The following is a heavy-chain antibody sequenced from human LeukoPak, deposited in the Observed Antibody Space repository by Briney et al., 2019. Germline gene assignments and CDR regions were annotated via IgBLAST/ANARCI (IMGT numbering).Heavy chain of an antibody. J-gene: IGHJ4*02. CDR2: MHHSGSP. CDR3: ARRCSDFWSGCCFEH. Sequence: SETLSLTCAVSGYSISSGYYWGWVRQPPGKGLEWIGSMHHSGSPYYNPSLKSRVTMSVDTSKNQFSLKLSSVTAADTAVYYCARRCSDFWSGCCFEHWGQGTLVTVSS. D-gene: IGHD3-3*01. CDR1: GYSISSGYY. V-gene: IGHV4-38-2*01.